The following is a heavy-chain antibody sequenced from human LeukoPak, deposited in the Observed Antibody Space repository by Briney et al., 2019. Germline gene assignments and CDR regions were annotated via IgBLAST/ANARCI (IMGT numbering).Heavy chain of an antibody. V-gene: IGHV4-39*01. CDR2: IYYSGST. CDR3: ARLSGESVLRFFQPLDYYYMDV. J-gene: IGHJ6*03. D-gene: IGHD3-3*01. CDR1: GGSISSSSYY. Sequence: SETLSLTCTVSGGSISSSSYYWGWIRQPPGKGLEWIGSIYYSGSTYYNPSLKSRVTISVDTSKNQFSLKLSSVTAADTAVYYCARLSGESVLRFFQPLDYYYMDVWGKGTTVTVSS.